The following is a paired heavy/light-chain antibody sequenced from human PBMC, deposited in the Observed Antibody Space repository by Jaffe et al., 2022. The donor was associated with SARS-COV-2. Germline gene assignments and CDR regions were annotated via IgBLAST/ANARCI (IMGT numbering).Light chain of an antibody. CDR2: DVN. V-gene: IGLV2-11*01. J-gene: IGLJ1*01. CDR3: CSYAGSYSYV. Sequence: QSALTQPRSVSGSPGQSVTISCTGTSSDVGDYNFVSWYQQHPGKAPKVIIYDVNKRASGVPDRFSGSKSANTASLTISGLHSEDEADYFCCSYAGSYSYVFGSGTEVTVL. CDR1: SSDVGDYNF.
Heavy chain of an antibody. D-gene: IGHD6-19*01. CDR1: GFTFRRFW. J-gene: IGHJ4*02. Sequence: EVQLVESGGGLARLAGSLRLSCAASGFTFRRFWMTWVRQAPGKGLEWVASINEDGSKKYYVDSLRGRFIISRGNAESSLFLQMNSLRADDTAVYYCARSPRISVAGTTWSRPLPYFDSWGQGALVTVSS. CDR2: INEDGSKK. V-gene: IGHV3-7*01. CDR3: ARSPRISVAGTTWSRPLPYFDS.